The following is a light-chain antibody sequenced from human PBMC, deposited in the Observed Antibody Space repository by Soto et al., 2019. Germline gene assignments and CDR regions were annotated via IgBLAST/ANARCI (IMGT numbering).Light chain of an antibody. V-gene: IGKV1-27*01. CDR1: QGIGNY. CDR3: QKYSSAPLT. Sequence: DTQMTQSPSSLSASIGDRVTITCRASQGIGNYLAWYQQKPWKVPNLLIYAASTLQSGVPSRFSGSGSVTDFTLTISSLQPEDVGTYYCQKYSSAPLTFGGGTKVEI. J-gene: IGKJ4*01. CDR2: AAS.